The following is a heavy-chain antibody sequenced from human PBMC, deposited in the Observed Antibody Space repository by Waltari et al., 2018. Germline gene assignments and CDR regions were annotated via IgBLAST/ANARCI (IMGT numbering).Heavy chain of an antibody. CDR2: MNPNSGTT. CDR3: ARVPLYDFWSGYYLPYYYYYMDV. D-gene: IGHD3-3*01. CDR1: GYTFTSYD. Sequence: QVQLVQSGAEVKKPGASVKVSCKASGYTFTSYDINWVRQATGQGLEWMGWMNPNSGTTGYAQKFQGRVTMTWSTSISTAYMELSSLRSEDTAVYYCARVPLYDFWSGYYLPYYYYYMDVWGKGTTVTVSS. V-gene: IGHV1-8*01. J-gene: IGHJ6*03.